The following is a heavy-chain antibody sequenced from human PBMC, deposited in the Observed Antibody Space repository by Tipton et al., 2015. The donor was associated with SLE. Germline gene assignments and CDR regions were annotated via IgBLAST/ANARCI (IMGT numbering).Heavy chain of an antibody. CDR3: ARWPGSYSPFDL. V-gene: IGHV1-46*01. CDR1: GYTLTTHY. D-gene: IGHD1-26*01. J-gene: IGHJ4*02. CDR2: IHPSGGST. Sequence: QVQLVQSGAEVKKPGASVTVSCKASGYTLTTHYIHWVRQAPGQGLEWLGIIHPSGGSTNYAEMFQGRVTITSDTSTSTVYMELSTLTSDDTAVYFCARWPGSYSPFDLWGQGTPVTVSS.